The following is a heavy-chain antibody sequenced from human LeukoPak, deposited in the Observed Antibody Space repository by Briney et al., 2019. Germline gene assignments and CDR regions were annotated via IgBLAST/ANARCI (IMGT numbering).Heavy chain of an antibody. CDR3: ASASSGWYGGSFGY. D-gene: IGHD6-19*01. CDR1: GFTFSSYS. J-gene: IGHJ4*02. CDR2: ISSSSSYI. V-gene: IGHV3-21*01. Sequence: GGSLRLSCAASGFTFSSYSMNWVRQAPGKGLEWVSSISSSSSYIYYADSVKGRFTISRDNAKNSLYLQMNSLRAEDTAVYYCASASSGWYGGSFGYWGQGTLVTVSS.